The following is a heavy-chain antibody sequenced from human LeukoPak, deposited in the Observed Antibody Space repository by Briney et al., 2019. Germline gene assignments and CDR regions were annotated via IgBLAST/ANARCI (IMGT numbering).Heavy chain of an antibody. CDR1: GDSISSGYYY. CDR3: ARHERDYGGNSSDY. V-gene: IGHV4-61*02. D-gene: IGHD4-23*01. J-gene: IGHJ4*02. Sequence: SETLSLTCTVSGDSISSGYYYWSWVRQPAGKGLEWIGRIHTTGSTDYNVSLQSRVTISLDTSKNQFSLRLSSVTAADTAVYYCARHERDYGGNSSDYWGQGTLVTVSS. CDR2: IHTTGST.